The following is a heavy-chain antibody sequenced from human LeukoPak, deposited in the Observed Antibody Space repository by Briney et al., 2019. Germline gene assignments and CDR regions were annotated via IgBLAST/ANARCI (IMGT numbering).Heavy chain of an antibody. CDR1: GFTFSSYA. D-gene: IGHD1-26*01. Sequence: GGSLRLSCAASGFTFSSYAMSWVRQAPGKGLEWVSAISGSDGSTYYADSVKGRFTISRDNSKNTLYLQMNSLRAEDTAVYYCAKTPPLYSGSWHFDYWGQGTQVTVSS. V-gene: IGHV3-23*01. CDR2: ISGSDGST. CDR3: AKTPPLYSGSWHFDY. J-gene: IGHJ4*02.